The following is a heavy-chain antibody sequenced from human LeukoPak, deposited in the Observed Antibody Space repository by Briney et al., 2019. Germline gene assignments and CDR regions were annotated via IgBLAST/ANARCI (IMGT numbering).Heavy chain of an antibody. CDR1: GYTFTSYA. CDR3: ARAARYFDYLPLPDY. D-gene: IGHD3-9*01. CDR2: INTNTGNP. J-gene: IGHJ4*02. Sequence: ASVKVSCKASGYTFTSYAMNWVRQAPGQGLEWVGWINTNTGNPTYARGFTGRFVFSLDTSVSTAYLQINGLKAEDTAVYYCARAARYFDYLPLPDYWGQGSLVTVSS. V-gene: IGHV7-4-1*02.